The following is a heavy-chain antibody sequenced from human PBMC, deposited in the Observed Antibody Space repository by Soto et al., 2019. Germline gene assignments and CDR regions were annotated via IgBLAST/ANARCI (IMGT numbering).Heavy chain of an antibody. CDR1: GGSFSGYY. CDR2: INHSGST. J-gene: IGHJ6*02. CDR3: ARGRATIRTYYYYGMDV. Sequence: LSLTCAVYGGSFSGYYWSWIRQPPGKGLEWIGEINHSGSTNYNPSLKSRVTISVDTSKNQFSLKLSSVTAADTAVYYCARGRATIRTYYYYGMDVWGQGTTVTVSS. D-gene: IGHD5-12*01. V-gene: IGHV4-34*01.